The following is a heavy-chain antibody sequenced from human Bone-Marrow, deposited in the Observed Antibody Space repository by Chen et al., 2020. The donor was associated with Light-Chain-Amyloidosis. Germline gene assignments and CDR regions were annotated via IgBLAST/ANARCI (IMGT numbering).Heavy chain of an antibody. V-gene: IGHV3-23*01. J-gene: IGHJ3*02. CDR3: AKDISYDDILPGYPADAFDI. D-gene: IGHD3-9*01. Sequence: VRQAPGKGLEWVSTISGSGGSRYYGDSVKGRLTISRDNSKNALFLKMNSLRAEDTAVYYCAKDISYDDILPGYPADAFDIWGQGTMVTVSS. CDR2: ISGSGGSR.